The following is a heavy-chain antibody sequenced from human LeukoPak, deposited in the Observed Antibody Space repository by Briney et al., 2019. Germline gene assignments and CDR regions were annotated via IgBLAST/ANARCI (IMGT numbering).Heavy chain of an antibody. CDR1: GGSISSYY. CDR3: ARDISGWYFGLDRNWYFDL. Sequence: SETLSLTCTVSGGSISSYYWSWIRQPAGKGLEWIGRIYTSGSTNYNPSLKSRVTMSVDTSKNQFSLKLSSVTAADTAVYYCARDISGWYFGLDRNWYFDLWGRSTLVTVSS. V-gene: IGHV4-4*07. CDR2: IYTSGST. J-gene: IGHJ2*01. D-gene: IGHD6-19*01.